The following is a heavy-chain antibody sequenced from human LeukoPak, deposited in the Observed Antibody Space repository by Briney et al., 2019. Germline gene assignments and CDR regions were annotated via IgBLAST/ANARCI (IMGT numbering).Heavy chain of an antibody. CDR3: ARVFGELGGSLSYYYYMDV. V-gene: IGHV4-59*01. J-gene: IGHJ6*03. CDR2: IYYSGST. D-gene: IGHD3-10*01. CDR1: GGSISSYY. Sequence: SETLSLTCTVSGGSISSYYWSWIRQPPGKGLEWIGYIYYSGSTNYNPSLKSRVTISVDTSKNQFSLKLSSVTAADTAVYYCARVFGELGGSLSYYYYMDVWGKGTTVTISS.